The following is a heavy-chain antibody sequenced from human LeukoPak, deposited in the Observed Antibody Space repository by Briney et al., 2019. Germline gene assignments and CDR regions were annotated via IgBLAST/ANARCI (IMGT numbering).Heavy chain of an antibody. CDR2: IKQDGSEK. D-gene: IGHD3-10*01. J-gene: IGHJ4*02. Sequence: GPLRLSCAASGFTFSSYWMSWVRQAPGKGLEWVANIKQDGSEKYYVDSVKGRFTISRDNAKNSLYLQMNSLRAEDTAVYYCASLRGTYYYGSGNFDYWGQGTLVTVSS. V-gene: IGHV3-7*01. CDR1: GFTFSSYW. CDR3: ASLRGTYYYGSGNFDY.